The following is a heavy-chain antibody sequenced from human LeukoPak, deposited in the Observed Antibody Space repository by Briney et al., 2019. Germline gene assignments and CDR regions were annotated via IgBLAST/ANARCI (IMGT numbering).Heavy chain of an antibody. CDR3: ARRPAADGSSWYNWFDP. CDR1: GGSISSRIYY. D-gene: IGHD6-13*01. CDR2: IYYSGST. Sequence: SETLSLTCTVSGGSISSRIYYWGWIRQPPGKGLEWIGSIYYSGSTYYNPSLKSRVTIPVDTSKNQFSLKLSSVTAADTAVYYCARRPAADGSSWYNWFDPWGQGTLVTVFS. V-gene: IGHV4-39*01. J-gene: IGHJ5*02.